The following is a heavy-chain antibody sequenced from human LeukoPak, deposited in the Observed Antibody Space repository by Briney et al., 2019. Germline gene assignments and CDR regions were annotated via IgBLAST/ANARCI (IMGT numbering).Heavy chain of an antibody. V-gene: IGHV3-11*05. D-gene: IGHD6-19*01. CDR2: ISSSGSYT. J-gene: IGHJ4*02. CDR1: EFTFSDYY. Sequence: GGSLRLSCAASEFTFSDYYMSWIRQAPGKGLEWVSYISSSGSYTNYADSVKGRFTISRDNAENSLYLQMNSLRAEDTAVYYCARAVGSGPVGHFDYWGQGTLVTVPS. CDR3: ARAVGSGPVGHFDY.